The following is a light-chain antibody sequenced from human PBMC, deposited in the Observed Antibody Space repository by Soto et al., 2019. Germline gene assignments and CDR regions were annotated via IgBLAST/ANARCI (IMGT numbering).Light chain of an antibody. Sequence: EIVLTQSPGTLSLSPGERATLSCRASQSVSSTYLAWYQHKHGQAPRLLIYGASSRATGIPDRFSGSGSGTDCPLTISRLEPEDFAVYYCQEYDSSPWTFGQGAKVEMK. J-gene: IGKJ1*01. CDR3: QEYDSSPWT. CDR2: GAS. V-gene: IGKV3-20*01. CDR1: QSVSSTY.